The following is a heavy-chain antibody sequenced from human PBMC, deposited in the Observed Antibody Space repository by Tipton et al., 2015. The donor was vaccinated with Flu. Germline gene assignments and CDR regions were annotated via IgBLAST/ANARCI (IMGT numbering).Heavy chain of an antibody. J-gene: IGHJ3*01. CDR1: GGPIRSDKHY. Sequence: TLSLTCSVSGGPIRSDKHYWAWVRQPPGKWPEWIVSNYYTGTTQYNPSLKSRVTTFVDTSKNQFSLKLSSVTAADTAVYYCARLEEILGSTWGTAFDVWGQGTMVTVSS. V-gene: IGHV4-39*01. D-gene: IGHD3-16*01. CDR3: ARLEEILGSTWGTAFDV. CDR2: NYYTGTT.